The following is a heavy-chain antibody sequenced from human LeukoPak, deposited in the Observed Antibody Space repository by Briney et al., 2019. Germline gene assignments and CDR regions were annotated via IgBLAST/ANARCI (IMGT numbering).Heavy chain of an antibody. D-gene: IGHD5-12*01. J-gene: IGHJ4*02. V-gene: IGHV4-4*02. CDR2: IYHNGNR. CDR3: ARGPSVAAHLDY. CDR1: GASISTNNW. Sequence: SETLSVTCAVSGASISTNNWWGWVRQSPGKGLEWIGEIYHNGNRNYNPSLKSRLTISVDKSKNQFSLNLSSVTAADTAVYYCARGPSVAAHLDYWGQGTLVTVSS.